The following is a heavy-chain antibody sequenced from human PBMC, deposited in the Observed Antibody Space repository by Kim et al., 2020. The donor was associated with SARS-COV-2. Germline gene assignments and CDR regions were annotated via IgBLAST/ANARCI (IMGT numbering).Heavy chain of an antibody. D-gene: IGHD5-18*01. Sequence: PSLRSRYTIAVDTYKNQFSLKLSSVTAADTAVYYFARGYSYGYVHDGFDPWGQGTLVTVSS. V-gene: IGHV4-59*09. J-gene: IGHJ5*02. CDR3: ARGYSYGYVHDGFDP.